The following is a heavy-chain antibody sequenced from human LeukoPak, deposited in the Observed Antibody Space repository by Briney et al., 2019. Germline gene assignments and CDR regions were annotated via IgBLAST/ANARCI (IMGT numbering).Heavy chain of an antibody. CDR3: AKIASLGGLYWYFDL. Sequence: PGGSLRLSCAASGFTFDDYAVHWVRQAPGKGLEWVAGISWNDDYIGYADSVRGRFTVSRDNAKNSLYLQLNSLKTDDTAFYYCAKIASLGGLYWYFDLWGRGTLVIVSS. CDR2: ISWNDDYI. D-gene: IGHD2-15*01. J-gene: IGHJ2*01. V-gene: IGHV3-9*01. CDR1: GFTFDDYA.